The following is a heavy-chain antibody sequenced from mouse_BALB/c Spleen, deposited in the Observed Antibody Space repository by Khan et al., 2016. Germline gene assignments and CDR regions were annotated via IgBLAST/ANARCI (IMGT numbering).Heavy chain of an antibody. Sequence: QVQLKESGAELARPGASVRMSCKASGYTFTSYTMHWVKQGPGQGLEWIGYVIPSNAYTNYNQKFKDKATLTADKSSSTAYMQLSSLTSEDSAVYYCARDGWLLGYFDYWGQGTTLTVSS. V-gene: IGHV1-4*01. J-gene: IGHJ2*01. CDR2: VIPSNAYT. CDR3: ARDGWLLGYFDY. D-gene: IGHD2-3*01. CDR1: GYTFTSYT.